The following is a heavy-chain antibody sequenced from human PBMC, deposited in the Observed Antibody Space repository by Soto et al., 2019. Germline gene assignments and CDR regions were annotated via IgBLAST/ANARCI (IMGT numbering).Heavy chain of an antibody. CDR1: GYSFTSYW. V-gene: IGHV5-10-1*01. CDR3: ARSSRYCGGDCPSFNYYYYSGMDV. J-gene: IGHJ6*02. CDR2: IDPSDSYT. Sequence: PGESLKISCKGSGYSFTSYWISWVRQMPGKGLEWMGRIDPSDSYTNYSPSFQGHVTISADKSISTAYLQWSSLKASDTAVYYCARSSRYCGGDCPSFNYYYYSGMDVWGQGTTVTVSS. D-gene: IGHD2-21*02.